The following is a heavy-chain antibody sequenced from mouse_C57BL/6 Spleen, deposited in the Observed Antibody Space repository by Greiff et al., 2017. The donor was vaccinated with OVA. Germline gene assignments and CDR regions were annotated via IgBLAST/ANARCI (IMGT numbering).Heavy chain of an antibody. D-gene: IGHD2-10*02. CDR2: IYPGDGDT. Sequence: VQLQQSGAELVKPGASVKISCKASGYAFSSYWMNWVKQRPGKGLEWIGQIYPGDGDTNYNGKFKGKATLTADKSSSTAYMQLSSLTSEDSAVYFCARRGYGNYYFDYWGQGTTLTVSS. V-gene: IGHV1-80*01. CDR3: ARRGYGNYYFDY. J-gene: IGHJ2*01. CDR1: GYAFSSYW.